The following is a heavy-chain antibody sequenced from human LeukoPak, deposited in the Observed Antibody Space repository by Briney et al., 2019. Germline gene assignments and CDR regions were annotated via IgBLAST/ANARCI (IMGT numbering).Heavy chain of an antibody. J-gene: IGHJ4*02. D-gene: IGHD2-8*02. CDR3: ARETYLDTGGLDY. Sequence: GGSLRLSCAASGFTFNTYSMNWVRQTPGKGLEWVASIITTGNYMYYADSVKGRFTISRDNAKNSLYLQMNGLRAEDTAFYYCARETYLDTGGLDYWGQGSLVTVSS. V-gene: IGHV3-21*01. CDR2: IITTGNYM. CDR1: GFTFNTYS.